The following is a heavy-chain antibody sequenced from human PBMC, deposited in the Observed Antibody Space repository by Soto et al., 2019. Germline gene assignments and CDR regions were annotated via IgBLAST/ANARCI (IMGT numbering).Heavy chain of an antibody. CDR1: GFTFSSYT. D-gene: IGHD6-13*01. CDR2: ISHDGSDK. J-gene: IGHJ4*02. V-gene: IGHV3-30-3*01. Sequence: QVQLVESGGGVVQPGTSLRLSCAASGFTFSSYTMHWVRQAPGKGLEWVAAISHDGSDKYYADSVKGRFTISRDNSKNTLYLQMNSLRAEDTAVYYCARYQGAAASHLGFDYWGQGTLVTVSS. CDR3: ARYQGAAASHLGFDY.